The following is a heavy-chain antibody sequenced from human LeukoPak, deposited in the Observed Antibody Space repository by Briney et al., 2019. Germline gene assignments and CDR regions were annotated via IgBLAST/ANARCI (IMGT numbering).Heavy chain of an antibody. Sequence: SETLSLTCSVSGGSINSYYWSWIRQPPEKGLEWIASIYYSRSTNYNPSLKSRVTISVDTSKNQFSLKLSSVTAADTAVYYCARSTDGYACDYWGLGTLVTVSS. V-gene: IGHV4-59*01. D-gene: IGHD5-24*01. CDR3: ARSTDGYACDY. J-gene: IGHJ4*02. CDR2: IYYSRST. CDR1: GGSINSYY.